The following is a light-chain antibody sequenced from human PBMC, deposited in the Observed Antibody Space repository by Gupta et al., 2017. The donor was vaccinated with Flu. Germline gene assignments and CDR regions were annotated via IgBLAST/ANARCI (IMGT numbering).Light chain of an antibody. CDR1: VGPVTSETS. V-gene: IGLV7-43*01. CDR2: GRT. CDR3: LLSYDGIVV. J-gene: IGLJ2*01. Sequence: QAVVTQESSLSVPLGGTVTLTCSSSVGPVTSETSANLFQQKPGQTPCTVIEGRTNKHRGTPGRFSGFLVEGRAALTVSGVRAEDEDDYYCLLSYDGIVVFGGGT.